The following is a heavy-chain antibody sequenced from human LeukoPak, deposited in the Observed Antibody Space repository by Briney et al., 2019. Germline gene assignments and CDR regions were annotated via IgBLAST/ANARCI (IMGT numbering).Heavy chain of an antibody. Sequence: GGSLRLSCAASGCTFSSYWMSWVRPAPGKGLEWVANIKQDGSEKYYVDSVKGRFTISRDNAKNSQYLQMNSLRAEDTAVYYCARIVGASPNYYYYMDVWGKGTTVTVSS. J-gene: IGHJ6*03. CDR3: ARIVGASPNYYYYMDV. CDR2: IKQDGSEK. V-gene: IGHV3-7*01. CDR1: GCTFSSYW. D-gene: IGHD1-26*01.